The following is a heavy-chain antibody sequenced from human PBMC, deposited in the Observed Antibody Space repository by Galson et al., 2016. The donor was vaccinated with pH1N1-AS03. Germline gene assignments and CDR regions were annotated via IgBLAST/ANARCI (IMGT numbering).Heavy chain of an antibody. CDR1: GFTFSTYC. Sequence: GSLSLSCAASGFTFSTYCMSWVRQAPGKGLEWVANIKQDGSEKFYVDSLKGRFTISSDNAKNSLYLQMSSLRAEDTAIYYCARGAPGDHLLSPLWNWGQGTLATVAS. CDR2: IKQDGSEK. D-gene: IGHD2-2*01. V-gene: IGHV3-7*01. J-gene: IGHJ4*02. CDR3: ARGAPGDHLLSPLWN.